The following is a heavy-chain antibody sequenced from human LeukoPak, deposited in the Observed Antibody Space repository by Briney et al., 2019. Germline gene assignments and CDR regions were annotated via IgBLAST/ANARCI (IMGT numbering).Heavy chain of an antibody. Sequence: GGSLRLSCAASGFTFSSYSMNWVRQAPGKGLEWVSSISSSSSYIYYADSVKGGFTISRDNAKNSLYLQMNSLRAEDTAVYYCASPGSIVVVPAAIFTYYFDYWGQGTLVTVSS. CDR3: ASPGSIVVVPAAIFTYYFDY. V-gene: IGHV3-21*01. J-gene: IGHJ4*02. CDR2: ISSSSSYI. D-gene: IGHD2-2*02. CDR1: GFTFSSYS.